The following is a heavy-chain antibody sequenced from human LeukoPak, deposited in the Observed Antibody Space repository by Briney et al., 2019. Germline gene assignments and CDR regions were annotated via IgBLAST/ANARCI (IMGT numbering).Heavy chain of an antibody. CDR1: GFTFSSYW. V-gene: IGHV3-7*03. D-gene: IGHD6-19*01. CDR2: IKQDGSEK. CDR3: ARDTLAVAGYTPQFDY. J-gene: IGHJ4*02. Sequence: GGSLRLSCAASGFTFSSYWMSWVRQAPGKGLEWVANIKQDGSEKYYVDSVKGRFTISRDNAKNSLYLQMNSLRAEDTAVYYCARDTLAVAGYTPQFDYWGQGTLVTVSS.